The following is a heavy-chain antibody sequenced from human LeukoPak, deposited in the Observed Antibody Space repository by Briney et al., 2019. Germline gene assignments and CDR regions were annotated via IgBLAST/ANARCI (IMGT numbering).Heavy chain of an antibody. Sequence: GGSLRLSCAASGFTFSSYAMSWVRQAPGKGLEWVSAISGSGGSTYYADSVKGRFTISRDNSKNTLYLQMNSLRAEDTAVYYCAKSVLSGSYWGHFDYRGQGTLVTVSS. D-gene: IGHD1-26*01. J-gene: IGHJ4*02. CDR2: ISGSGGST. CDR3: AKSVLSGSYWGHFDY. CDR1: GFTFSSYA. V-gene: IGHV3-23*01.